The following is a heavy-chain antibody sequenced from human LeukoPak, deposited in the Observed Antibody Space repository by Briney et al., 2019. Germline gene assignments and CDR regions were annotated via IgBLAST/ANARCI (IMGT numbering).Heavy chain of an antibody. CDR3: ARSTDPVGAFFDY. CDR2: IYYSGST. D-gene: IGHD1-26*01. V-gene: IGHV4-59*01. J-gene: IGHJ4*02. Sequence: SETLSLTCTVSGGSISSYYWGWIRQPPGKGLEWIGYIYYSGSTNYNPSLKSRVTISVDTSKNQFSLKLSSVTAADTAVYYCARSTDPVGAFFDYWGQGTLVTVSS. CDR1: GGSISSYY.